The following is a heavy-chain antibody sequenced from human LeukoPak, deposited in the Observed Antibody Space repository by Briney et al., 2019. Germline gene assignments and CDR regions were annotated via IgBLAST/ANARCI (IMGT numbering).Heavy chain of an antibody. CDR1: GGTFGSYA. Sequence: ASVKVSCKASGGTFGSYAISWVRQAPGQGLEWMGGIIPIFGTANYAQKFQGRVTITTDESTSTAYMELSSLRSEDTAVYYCASHRNVYGDRTGDYYYMDVWGKGTTVTVSS. J-gene: IGHJ6*03. CDR2: IIPIFGTA. D-gene: IGHD4-17*01. V-gene: IGHV1-69*05. CDR3: ASHRNVYGDRTGDYYYMDV.